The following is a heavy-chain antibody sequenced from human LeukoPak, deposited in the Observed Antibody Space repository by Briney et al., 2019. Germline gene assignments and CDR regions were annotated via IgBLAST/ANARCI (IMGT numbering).Heavy chain of an antibody. D-gene: IGHD6-19*01. CDR3: AKDRNPHRYSSGWCYFGY. CDR2: IWYDGSNK. CDR1: GFTFSSYG. Sequence: GGSLRLSCAASGFTFSSYGMHWVRQAPGKGLEWVAVIWYDGSNKYYADSVKGRFTISRDNSKNTLYLQMNSLRAEDTAVYYCAKDRNPHRYSSGWCYFGYWGQATLVTVSS. V-gene: IGHV3-33*06. J-gene: IGHJ4*02.